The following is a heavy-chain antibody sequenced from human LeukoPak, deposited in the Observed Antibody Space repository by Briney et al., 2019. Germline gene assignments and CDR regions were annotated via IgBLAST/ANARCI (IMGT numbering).Heavy chain of an antibody. CDR2: IYPGDSNA. CDR1: VNSFTSYR. CDR3: ARRRTYYYDSSGYYYAFDI. V-gene: IGHV5-51*01. J-gene: IGHJ3*02. Sequence: HGESLKISCKGSVNSFTSYRIGWVRQMPGKGLEWMGIIYPGDSNARYSPSFEGQVTISADKSISTAYLQWSSLKASDTAMYYCARRRTYYYDSSGYYYAFDIWGQGTMVTVSS. D-gene: IGHD3-22*01.